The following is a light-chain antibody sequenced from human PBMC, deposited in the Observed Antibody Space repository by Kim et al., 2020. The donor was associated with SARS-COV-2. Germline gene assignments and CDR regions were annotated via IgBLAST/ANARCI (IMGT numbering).Light chain of an antibody. Sequence: QLTQSPSSLSASVGDRVTMTCRASRGINNYLAWYQQKPGKAPELLIYSASTLHSGVPSRFSGSGSGTDFTLTISNLQPGDSATYYCQQLNTYPLTFGGGTKLEI. CDR1: RGINNY. V-gene: IGKV1-9*01. CDR2: SAS. J-gene: IGKJ4*01. CDR3: QQLNTYPLT.